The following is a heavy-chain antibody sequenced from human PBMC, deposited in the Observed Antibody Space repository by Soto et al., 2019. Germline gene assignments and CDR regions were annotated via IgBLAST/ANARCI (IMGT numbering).Heavy chain of an antibody. CDR2: ISSSSSYI. Sequence: PGGSLRLSCAASGFTFSSYSMNWVRQAPGRGLEWVSSISSSSSYIYYADSVKCRFTISRDNAKNSLYLQMNSLRAEDTAVYYCASAQPPTYYNYGKDVWGQGTTVTVSS. D-gene: IGHD6-13*01. V-gene: IGHV3-21*01. CDR3: ASAQPPTYYNYGKDV. CDR1: GFTFSSYS. J-gene: IGHJ6*02.